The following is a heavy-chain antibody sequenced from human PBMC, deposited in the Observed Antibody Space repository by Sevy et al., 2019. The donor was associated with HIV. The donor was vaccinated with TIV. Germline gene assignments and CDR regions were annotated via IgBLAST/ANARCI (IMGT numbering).Heavy chain of an antibody. D-gene: IGHD2-8*01. Sequence: GGSLRLSCVASGFNFNIYSMSWVRQAPGKGLEWVSTLFFGCGRLNHPDSLQGRFTLFGDDSKKTVYLEMNSLGAEDTAVYYCAREGCTRPHDHWGQGTLVTVSS. J-gene: IGHJ4*02. CDR2: LFFGCGRL. CDR3: AREGCTRPHDH. V-gene: IGHV3-23*01. CDR1: GFNFNIYS.